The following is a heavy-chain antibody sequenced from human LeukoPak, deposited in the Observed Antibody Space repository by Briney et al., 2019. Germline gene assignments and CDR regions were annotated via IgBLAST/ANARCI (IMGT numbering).Heavy chain of an antibody. Sequence: GGSLRLSCAASGFTFSSYGMHWVRQAPGKGLEWVAFIRYDGSNKYYADSVKGRFTISRDNSKNTLYLQMNSLRAEDTAVYYCAKDLVGATFYFDYWGQGTLVTVSS. V-gene: IGHV3-30*02. CDR1: GFTFSSYG. CDR3: AKDLVGATFYFDY. J-gene: IGHJ4*02. CDR2: IRYDGSNK. D-gene: IGHD1-26*01.